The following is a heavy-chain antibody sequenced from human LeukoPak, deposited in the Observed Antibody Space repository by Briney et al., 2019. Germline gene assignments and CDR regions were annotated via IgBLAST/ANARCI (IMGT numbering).Heavy chain of an antibody. D-gene: IGHD6-19*01. J-gene: IGHJ6*04. CDR1: GFTFSSYA. Sequence: GGSLRLSCAAPGFTFSSYAMHWVRQAPGKGLEWVAVISYDGSNKYYADSVKGRFTISRDNSKNTLYLQMNSLRAEDTAVYYCARESVAGTQLPDVWGKGTTVTVSS. V-gene: IGHV3-30*04. CDR3: ARESVAGTQLPDV. CDR2: ISYDGSNK.